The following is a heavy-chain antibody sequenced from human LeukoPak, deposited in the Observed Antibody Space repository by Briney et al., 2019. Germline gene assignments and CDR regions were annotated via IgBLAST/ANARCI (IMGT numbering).Heavy chain of an antibody. Sequence: SGGSLRLSCATSGFTFSNFAMHWVRQTPGKGLEWVALTWFDGSSEYYADSVKGRFTISRDNSKNTLHLQMSSLRAEDTAVYFCAKDSGITGIHRPFDYWGQGTLVTVSS. CDR3: AKDSGITGIHRPFDY. CDR2: TWFDGSSE. J-gene: IGHJ4*02. V-gene: IGHV3-33*06. D-gene: IGHD1-20*01. CDR1: GFTFSNFA.